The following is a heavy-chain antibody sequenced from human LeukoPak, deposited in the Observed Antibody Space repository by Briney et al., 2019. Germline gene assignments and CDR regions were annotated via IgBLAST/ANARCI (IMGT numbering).Heavy chain of an antibody. V-gene: IGHV3-11*04. CDR1: GFTFSDYY. CDR3: ARDVNIRDFWSGFHY. Sequence: GGSLRLSCAASGFTFSDYYVSWIRQAPGKGLEWVSLITSRSTTVHYADSVKGRFTISRDNAKNTLFLQMNSLRVDDTAVYYCARDVNIRDFWSGFHYWGQGTLVTVSS. J-gene: IGHJ4*02. CDR2: ITSRSTTV. D-gene: IGHD3-3*01.